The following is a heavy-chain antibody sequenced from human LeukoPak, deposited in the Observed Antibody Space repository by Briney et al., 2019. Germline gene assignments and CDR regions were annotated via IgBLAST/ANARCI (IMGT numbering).Heavy chain of an antibody. J-gene: IGHJ4*02. D-gene: IGHD2-2*01. V-gene: IGHV3-48*03. CDR2: ISSSGGAI. Sequence: GGSLRLSCAASGFTFSSYAMSWARQAPGKGLEWVSFISSSGGAIYYADSVKGRFTISRDNAKNSLYLQMDSLRAEDTAVYYCARDGEGYCSSTSCYYAPFDYWGQGTLVSVSS. CDR1: GFTFSSYA. CDR3: ARDGEGYCSSTSCYYAPFDY.